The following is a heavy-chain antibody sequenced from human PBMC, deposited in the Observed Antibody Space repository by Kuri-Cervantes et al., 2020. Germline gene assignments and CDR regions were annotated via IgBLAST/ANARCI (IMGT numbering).Heavy chain of an antibody. J-gene: IGHJ4*02. CDR2: ISGSGGST. Sequence: GGSLRLSCAASGFTVSSNYMSWVRQAPGKGLEWVSAISGSGGSTYYADSVKGRFTISRDNSKNTLYLQMNSLRAEDTAVYYCAKDSGYCSGGSCPGHYWGQGTLVTVSS. D-gene: IGHD2-15*01. CDR3: AKDSGYCSGGSCPGHY. V-gene: IGHV3-23*01. CDR1: GFTVSSNY.